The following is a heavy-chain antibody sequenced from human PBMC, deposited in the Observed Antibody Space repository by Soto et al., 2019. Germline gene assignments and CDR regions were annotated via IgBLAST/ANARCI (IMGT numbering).Heavy chain of an antibody. CDR1: GYTFTSYG. CDR2: ISAYNGNT. J-gene: IGHJ6*03. CDR3: ASRSSSWPHYYYYYYMDV. V-gene: IGHV1-18*01. D-gene: IGHD6-13*01. Sequence: ASVKVSCKASGYTFTSYGISWVRQAPGQGPEWMGWISAYNGNTNYAQKLQGRVTMTTDTSTSTAYMELRSLRSDDTAVYYCASRSSSWPHYYYYYYMDVWGKGTTVTVSS.